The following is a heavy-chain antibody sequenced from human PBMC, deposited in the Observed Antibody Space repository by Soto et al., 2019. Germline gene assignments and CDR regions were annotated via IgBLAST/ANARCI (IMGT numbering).Heavy chain of an antibody. CDR1: GGSISSGDYY. Sequence: SETLPLTCTVSGGSISSGDYYWSWIRQPPGEGLEWIGYIYYSGSTYYNPSLKSRVTISVDTSKNQISLELSSVTAADTAVYYCASLPSSSWYQAFDIWGQGTMVTVSS. D-gene: IGHD6-13*01. CDR2: IYYSGST. CDR3: ASLPSSSWYQAFDI. V-gene: IGHV4-30-4*01. J-gene: IGHJ3*02.